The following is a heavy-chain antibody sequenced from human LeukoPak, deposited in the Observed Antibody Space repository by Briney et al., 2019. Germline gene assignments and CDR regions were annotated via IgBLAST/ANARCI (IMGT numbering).Heavy chain of an antibody. CDR1: GFTFSSHA. V-gene: IGHV3-23*01. CDR3: ARDAGVFAVHYFDH. Sequence: GGSLRLSCAASGFTFSSHAMGWVRQAPGKGLEWVSATGGLGGSTYYAGSVKGRFTISRDNSRNTLYLQMDGLRADDTAVYYCARDAGVFAVHYFDHWGHGTLATVSS. D-gene: IGHD3-10*02. CDR2: TGGLGGST. J-gene: IGHJ4*03.